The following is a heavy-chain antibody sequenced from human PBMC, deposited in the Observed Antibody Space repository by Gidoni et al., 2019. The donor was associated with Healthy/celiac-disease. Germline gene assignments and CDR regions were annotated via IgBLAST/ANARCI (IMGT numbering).Heavy chain of an antibody. CDR3: ARGTIRMDV. CDR2: INPNSGVT. Sequence: QEQLVQSGAEVKKPGASVKVSCTASGYTFTDYYMHWVRQAPGQGLEGMGWINPNSGVTKYAQKFQDRVSMTTDTSISTAYMEVSRLTSDDTAVYYCARGTIRMDVWGQGTTVTVSS. J-gene: IGHJ6*02. V-gene: IGHV1-2*02. CDR1: GYTFTDYY. D-gene: IGHD2-21*01.